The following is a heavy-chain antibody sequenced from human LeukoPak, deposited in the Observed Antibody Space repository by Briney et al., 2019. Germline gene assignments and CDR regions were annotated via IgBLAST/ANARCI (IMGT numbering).Heavy chain of an antibody. CDR3: ARRSRHIVVVTSNWFDP. J-gene: IGHJ5*02. Sequence: SQTLSLTCTVSGGSISSYYWSWIRQPPGKGLEWIGYIYYSGSTNYNPSLKSRVTISVDTSKNQFSLKLSSVTAADTAVYYCARRSRHIVVVTSNWFDPWGQGTLVTVSS. V-gene: IGHV4-59*12. CDR1: GGSISSYY. CDR2: IYYSGST. D-gene: IGHD2-21*02.